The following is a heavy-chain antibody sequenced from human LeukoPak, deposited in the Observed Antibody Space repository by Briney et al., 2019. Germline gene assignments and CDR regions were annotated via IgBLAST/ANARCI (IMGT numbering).Heavy chain of an antibody. J-gene: IGHJ5*02. CDR3: ARGFVCSSTSCYAQGSWFDP. D-gene: IGHD2-2*01. V-gene: IGHV4-34*01. Sequence: SETLSLTCAVYGGSFSGHYWSWIRQPPGEGLEWIGEINHSGSTNYNPSLKSRVTISVDTSKNQFSLKLSSVTAADTAVYYCARGFVCSSTSCYAQGSWFDPWGQGTLVTVSS. CDR1: GGSFSGHY. CDR2: INHSGST.